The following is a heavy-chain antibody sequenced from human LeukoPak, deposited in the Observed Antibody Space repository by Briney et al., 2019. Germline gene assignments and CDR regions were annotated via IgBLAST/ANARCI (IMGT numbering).Heavy chain of an antibody. Sequence: SETLSLTCTVSGGSISSYYWSWIRQPPGKGLEWIGYIYYSGSTNYNPSLKSRVTISVDTSKNQFSLELSSVTAADTAVYYCARGGSSWGPAGNFDYWGQGTLVTVSS. J-gene: IGHJ4*02. CDR2: IYYSGST. CDR3: ARGGSSWGPAGNFDY. V-gene: IGHV4-59*01. D-gene: IGHD2-15*01. CDR1: GGSISSYY.